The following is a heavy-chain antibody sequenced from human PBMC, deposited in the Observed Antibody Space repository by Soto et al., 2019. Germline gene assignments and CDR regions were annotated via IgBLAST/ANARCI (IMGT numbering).Heavy chain of an antibody. D-gene: IGHD3-22*01. J-gene: IGHJ4*02. CDR3: ARESPSGDSSGYYGY. CDR2: ISSRSSYT. CDR1: GCIFSDYY. V-gene: IGHV3-11*06. Sequence: PGCSLRLSGAASGCIFSDYYMSWILHAPGEGLEWVSYISSRSSYTNYADSVKGRFTISRDNAKNSLYLQMNSMRAEHTAVYYCARESPSGDSSGYYGYWGQGTLVTVSS.